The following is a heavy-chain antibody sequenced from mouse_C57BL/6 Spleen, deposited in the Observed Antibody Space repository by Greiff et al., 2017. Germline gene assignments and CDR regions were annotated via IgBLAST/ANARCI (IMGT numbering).Heavy chain of an antibody. Sequence: QVQLQQSGAELVRPGASVTLSCKASGYTFTDYEMHWVKQTPVPGLEWIGAIDPETGGTAYNQKFKGKAILTADQSSSTAYMELRSLTSEDSAVYYCTRSITTVWGQGTSVTVSS. V-gene: IGHV1-15*01. D-gene: IGHD1-1*01. J-gene: IGHJ4*01. CDR1: GYTFTDYE. CDR2: IDPETGGT. CDR3: TRSITTV.